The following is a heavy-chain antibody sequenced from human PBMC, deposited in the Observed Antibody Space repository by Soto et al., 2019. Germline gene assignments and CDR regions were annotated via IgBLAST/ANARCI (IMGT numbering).Heavy chain of an antibody. CDR3: ARIHCAQSSLDY. D-gene: IGHD2-21*01. Sequence: PSETLSLTCAVSGVSIDSGAFSLSWIRQPPGKGLEWIGYVTHSGTAYSSPSLNGRLTLSVDTSQTQFSLKLTSVTAADSAFYYCARIHCAQSSLDYWGRGILVTVSS. J-gene: IGHJ4*02. CDR1: GVSIDSGAFS. CDR2: VTHSGTA. V-gene: IGHV4-30-2*01.